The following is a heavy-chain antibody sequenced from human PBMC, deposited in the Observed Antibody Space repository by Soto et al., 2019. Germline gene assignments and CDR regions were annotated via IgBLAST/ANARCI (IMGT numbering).Heavy chain of an antibody. J-gene: IGHJ3*02. V-gene: IGHV1-18*04. CDR3: AKAARGFFGNDFDI. CDR1: GYTFTSYG. CDR2: ISAYNGNT. D-gene: IGHD3-3*01. Sequence: QVQLVQSGPEVKKPGASVKVSCKASGYTFTSYGLSWVRQAPGQGLEWMGWISAYNGNTNYAQKFQGRLTMTQDPPTSTAYREVRSLRSDETAVYYCAKAARGFFGNDFDIWGPGTMVTVPS.